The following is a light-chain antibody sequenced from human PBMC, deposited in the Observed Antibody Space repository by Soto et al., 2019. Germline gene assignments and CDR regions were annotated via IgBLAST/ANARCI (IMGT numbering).Light chain of an antibody. V-gene: IGKV3-11*01. J-gene: IGKJ1*01. CDR2: DAA. CDR1: QSVGTS. Sequence: DIVFTQSPATLSLSPGDRATLSCRASQSVGTSLAWYKQQPGQAPRLLIHDAAYRASGIPERFSGSGSGTAFSLSISSLEPDDFAVYYCQHRSSWPRSFGRGTKVEV. CDR3: QHRSSWPRS.